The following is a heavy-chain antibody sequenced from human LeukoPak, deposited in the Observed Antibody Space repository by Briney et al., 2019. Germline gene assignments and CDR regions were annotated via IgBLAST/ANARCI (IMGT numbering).Heavy chain of an antibody. CDR1: GYTFTGHY. D-gene: IGHD4-17*01. CDR3: ARDSYYGDSRSLHFDY. CDR2: INPNSGGI. V-gene: IGHV1-2*02. Sequence: ASVKASCKASGYTFTGHYMHWVRQAPGQGLEWMGWINPNSGGINYAQKFQGRVTMTRDTSISTVYMELSSLRSDDTAVYYCARDSYYGDSRSLHFDYWGQGTLVTVSS. J-gene: IGHJ4*02.